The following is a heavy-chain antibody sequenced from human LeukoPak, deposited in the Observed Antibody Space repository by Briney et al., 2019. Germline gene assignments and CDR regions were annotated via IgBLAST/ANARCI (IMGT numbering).Heavy chain of an antibody. CDR1: GGSISSGGYY. D-gene: IGHD2-2*01. Sequence: SETLSLTCTVSGGSISSGGYYWSWIRQHPGKGLEWIGYIYYSGSTYYNPSLKSRVTILVDTSKNQFSLKLSSVTAADTAVYYCARDSPAATPRYYYGMDVWGQGTTVTVSS. CDR3: ARDSPAATPRYYYGMDV. J-gene: IGHJ6*02. V-gene: IGHV4-31*03. CDR2: IYYSGST.